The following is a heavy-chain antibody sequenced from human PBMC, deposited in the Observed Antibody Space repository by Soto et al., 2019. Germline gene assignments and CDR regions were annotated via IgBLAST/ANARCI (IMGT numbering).Heavy chain of an antibody. J-gene: IGHJ4*02. D-gene: IGHD7-27*01. CDR2: INAGNGNT. CDR1: GYTFTSYA. V-gene: IGHV1-3*01. Sequence: ASVKVSCKASGYTFTSYAMHWVRQAPGQRLEWMGWINAGNGNTKYSQKFQGRVTITRDTSASTAYMELSSLRSEDTAVYYCARDLTGDPDYFDYWGQGTLVTVSS. CDR3: ARDLTGDPDYFDY.